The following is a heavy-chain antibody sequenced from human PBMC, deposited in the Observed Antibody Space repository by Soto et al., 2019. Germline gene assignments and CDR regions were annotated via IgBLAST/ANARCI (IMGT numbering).Heavy chain of an antibody. V-gene: IGHV4-34*01. D-gene: IGHD5-12*01. J-gene: IGHJ6*03. CDR2: INHSGST. CDR3: ARTSGATNYYYYMDV. Sequence: ETLSLTCAVYGGSFSGYYWSWIRPPPGKGLEWIGEINHSGSTNYNPSLKSRVTISVDTSKTQFSLKLSSVTAADTAVYYCARTSGATNYYYYMDVWGKGTTVTVSS. CDR1: GGSFSGYY.